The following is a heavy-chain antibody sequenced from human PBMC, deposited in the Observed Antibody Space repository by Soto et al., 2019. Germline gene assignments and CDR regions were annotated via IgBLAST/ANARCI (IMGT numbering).Heavy chain of an antibody. CDR1: GYSISSSNW. D-gene: IGHD3-3*01. J-gene: IGHJ5*02. Sequence: SETLSLTCAVSGYSISSSNWWGWIRQPPGKGLEWIGYIYCSGTTYYNPSLKSRVTISRDNSKSTVYMQMNSLRAEDTAIYYCARDGINGNGVFDWFDPWGQGTLVTVSS. CDR2: IYCSGTT. V-gene: IGHV4-28*03. CDR3: ARDGINGNGVFDWFDP.